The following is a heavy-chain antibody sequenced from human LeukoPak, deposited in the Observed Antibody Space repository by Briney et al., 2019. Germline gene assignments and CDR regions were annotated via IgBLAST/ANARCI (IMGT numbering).Heavy chain of an antibody. CDR2: IYTSGST. CDR3: ARDPARESSSWYYFDY. D-gene: IGHD6-13*01. Sequence: SETLSLTCTVSGGSISSYYWSWIRQPAGKGLEWIGRIYTSGSTNYHPSLKSRVTMSVDTSKNQFSLKLSPVTAADTAVYYCARDPARESSSWYYFDYWGQGTLVTVSS. CDR1: GGSISSYY. V-gene: IGHV4-4*07. J-gene: IGHJ4*02.